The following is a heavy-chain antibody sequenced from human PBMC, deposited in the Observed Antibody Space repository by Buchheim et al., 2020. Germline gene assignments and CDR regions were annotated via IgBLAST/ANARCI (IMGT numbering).Heavy chain of an antibody. CDR1: GFTFSSYG. Sequence: QVQLVESGGGVVQPGRSLRLSCAASGFTFSSYGMHWVRQAPGKGLEWVAVIWYDGSNKYYADSVKGRFTISRDNSKHTLYLQMNSLGAEDTAVYYCARDSGYSSGCQDYWGQGTL. CDR3: ARDSGYSSGCQDY. CDR2: IWYDGSNK. D-gene: IGHD6-19*01. J-gene: IGHJ4*02. V-gene: IGHV3-33*01.